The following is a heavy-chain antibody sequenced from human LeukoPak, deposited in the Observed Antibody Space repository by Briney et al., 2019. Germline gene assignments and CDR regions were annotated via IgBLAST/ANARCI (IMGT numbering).Heavy chain of an antibody. CDR1: GFTFSNNA. J-gene: IGHJ4*02. V-gene: IGHV3-30*02. CDR2: IRYDGGNA. CDR3: AKGDYYGSGLDY. D-gene: IGHD3-10*01. Sequence: PGGSLRLSCAASGFTFSNNAMHWVRQAPGKGXXXXAYIRYDGGNAYYVDSVKGRFTISRDNSKDTLYLQMNGLRPEDTAVYFCAKGDYYGSGLDYWGQGAPVTVSS.